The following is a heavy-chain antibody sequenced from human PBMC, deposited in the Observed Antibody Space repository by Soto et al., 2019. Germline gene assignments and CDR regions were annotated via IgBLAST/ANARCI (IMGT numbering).Heavy chain of an antibody. Sequence: QVQLVQSGAEVKKPGSSVKVSCKASGGTFSTYTIIWVRQAPGQGLEWMGRILPMLDITNIAQRFKGRVTLTAGKSTRKAFLELRSMRSEDTFVYYCILCCWLVETFDIWGRGTMVTVSS. CDR3: ILCCWLVETFDI. CDR2: ILPMLDIT. V-gene: IGHV1-69*02. J-gene: IGHJ3*02. CDR1: GGTFSTYT. D-gene: IGHD3-9*01.